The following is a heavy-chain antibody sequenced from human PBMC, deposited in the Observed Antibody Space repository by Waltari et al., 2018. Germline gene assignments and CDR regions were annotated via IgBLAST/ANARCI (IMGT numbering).Heavy chain of an antibody. V-gene: IGHV1-69*10. Sequence: QVQLVQSGAEVKXPGSSVKVSCKXSGGTFSXYAISWVRXAPGQGLEWMGGIIPILGIANYAQKFQGRVTITADKSTSTAYMXXSXLRSEDTAVYYCAXDELALQSEARXNWFDPWGQGTLVTXSS. CDR3: AXDELALQSEARXNWFDP. D-gene: IGHD1-7*01. CDR1: GGTFSXYA. CDR2: IIPILGIA. J-gene: IGHJ5*02.